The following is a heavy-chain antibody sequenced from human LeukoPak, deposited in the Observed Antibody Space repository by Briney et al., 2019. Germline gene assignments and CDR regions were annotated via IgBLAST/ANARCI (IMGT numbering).Heavy chain of an antibody. D-gene: IGHD6-13*01. J-gene: IGHJ6*03. CDR2: IYYSGST. V-gene: IGHV4-59*08. CDR3: ARSWFYYYYYYMDV. Sequence: SETLSLTCTVSGGSISSYYWSWIRQPPGKGLEWIGYIYYSGSTNYNPSLKSRVTISVDTSKNQFSLKLSSVTAADTAVYYCARSWFYYYYYYMDVWGKGTTVTISS. CDR1: GGSISSYY.